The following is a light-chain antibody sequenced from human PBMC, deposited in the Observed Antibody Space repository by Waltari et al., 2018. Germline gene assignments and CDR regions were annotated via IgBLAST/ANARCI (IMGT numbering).Light chain of an antibody. CDR3: CSYAGSTTFLYV. CDR2: EGT. Sequence: QSALTQPASVPGSPGQSITLSCTGTSIDLGTSNFVSWYQKPPGKAPKLLIYEGTERPSGVSNRFSGSKSGNTASLTISGLQAEDEADYYCCSYAGSTTFLYVFGTGTKVTVL. CDR1: SIDLGTSNF. J-gene: IGLJ1*01. V-gene: IGLV2-23*01.